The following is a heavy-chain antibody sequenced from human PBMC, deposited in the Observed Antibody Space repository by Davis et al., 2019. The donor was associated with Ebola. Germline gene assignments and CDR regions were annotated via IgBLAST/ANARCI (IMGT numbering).Heavy chain of an antibody. Sequence: GGSLRLSCAASGFTFSSYAMHWVRQAPGKGLEWVAVISYDGSNKYYADSVKGRFTISRDNSKNTLYLQMNSLRAEDTAVYYCAKDSVDTWDYWGQGTLVTVSS. D-gene: IGHD5-18*01. CDR3: AKDSVDTWDY. CDR2: ISYDGSNK. J-gene: IGHJ4*02. V-gene: IGHV3-30*04. CDR1: GFTFSSYA.